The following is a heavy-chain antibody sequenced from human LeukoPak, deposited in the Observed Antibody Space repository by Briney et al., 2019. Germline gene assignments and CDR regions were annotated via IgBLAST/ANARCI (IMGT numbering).Heavy chain of an antibody. CDR3: ASLIQNVYYGSEGAGYFDL. D-gene: IGHD3-10*01. Sequence: ASVRVSCKASGYTFTSYDIHWVRQATGQGLEWMGWMNPNSGKTGYAQRFQGRVTMTRNTSITTAYMELSSLRSEDTAMYYCASLIQNVYYGSEGAGYFDLWGRGTLVTVSS. CDR2: MNPNSGKT. CDR1: GYTFTSYD. V-gene: IGHV1-8*01. J-gene: IGHJ2*01.